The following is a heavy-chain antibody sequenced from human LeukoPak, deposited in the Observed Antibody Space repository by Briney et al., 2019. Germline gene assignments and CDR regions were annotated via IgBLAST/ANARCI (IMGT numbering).Heavy chain of an antibody. CDR2: ISAYNGNT. D-gene: IGHD6-13*01. CDR1: GYTFTSYG. J-gene: IGHJ4*02. V-gene: IGHV1-18*01. CDR3: ARDLPYSSSWESIDY. Sequence: ASVKVSCKASGYTFTSYGISWVRQAPGQGLEWMGWISAYNGNTNYAQKLQGRVTMTTDTSTSTAYMELRSLRSDDTAVYYCARDLPYSSSWESIDYWGQGTLATVSS.